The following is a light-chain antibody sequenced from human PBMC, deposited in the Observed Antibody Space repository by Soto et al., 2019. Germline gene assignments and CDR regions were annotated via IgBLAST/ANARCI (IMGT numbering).Light chain of an antibody. Sequence: IAQSPTPLSVSPGESATLSCSARRSGSTCLDWFQQRPGQAPRLLIYRTSTRASGIPARFSGSGSGTEFTLTISRVESEDVGVYYCQQDNNWPWTFGQGTKVDIK. CDR3: QQDNNWPWT. V-gene: IGKV3-15*01. J-gene: IGKJ1*01. CDR2: RTS. CDR1: RSGSTC.